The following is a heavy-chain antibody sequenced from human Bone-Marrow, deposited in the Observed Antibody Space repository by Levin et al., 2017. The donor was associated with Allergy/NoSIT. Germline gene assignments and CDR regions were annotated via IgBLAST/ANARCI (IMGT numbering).Heavy chain of an antibody. CDR2: IIPVSGTT. CDR3: AREARTNTIDWLRRWFGP. V-gene: IGHV1-69*13. J-gene: IGHJ5*02. Sequence: ASVKVSCRVSGVSLSVSPIHWVRRAPGQGLEWIGEIIPVSGTTTYAENFQDRVAITADGSTSTVYIELHSLRSDDTAVYFCAREARTNTIDWLRRWFGPWGQGTLVTVSS. CDR1: GVSLSVSP. D-gene: IGHD3-9*01.